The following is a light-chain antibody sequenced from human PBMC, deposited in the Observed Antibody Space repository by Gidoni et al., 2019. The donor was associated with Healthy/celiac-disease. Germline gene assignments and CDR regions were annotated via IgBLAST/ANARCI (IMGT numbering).Light chain of an antibody. Sequence: NIYCTGTSSDVGSYNRVSWYQQPPGTAPKLMIYEVSNRPSGVPDRFSGSKSGNTASLTISGLQAEDEADYYCSSYTSSSTGVFGGGTKLTVL. J-gene: IGLJ3*02. V-gene: IGLV2-18*02. CDR1: SSDVGSYNR. CDR2: EVS. CDR3: SSYTSSSTGV.